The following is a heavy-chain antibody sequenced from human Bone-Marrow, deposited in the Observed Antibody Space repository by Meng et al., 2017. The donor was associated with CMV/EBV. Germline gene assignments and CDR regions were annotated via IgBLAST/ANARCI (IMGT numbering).Heavy chain of an antibody. CDR2: INPNSGGT. J-gene: IGHJ6*02. Sequence: ASVKVSCKASGYTFTGYYMHWVRQAPGQGLEWMGWINPNSGGTNYAQKFQGRVTMTRDTSTSTAYMELRSLRSDDTAVYYCARGELSFLTGYHPGYYGMDVWGQGTTVTVSS. CDR1: GYTFTGYY. D-gene: IGHD3-16*01. V-gene: IGHV1-2*02. CDR3: ARGELSFLTGYHPGYYGMDV.